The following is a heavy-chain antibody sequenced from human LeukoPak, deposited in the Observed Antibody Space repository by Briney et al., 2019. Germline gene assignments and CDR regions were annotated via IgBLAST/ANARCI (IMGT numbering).Heavy chain of an antibody. V-gene: IGHV7-4-1*02. CDR2: INTNTGNP. J-gene: IGHJ6*03. CDR1: GYTFSGYY. Sequence: ASVKVSCKASGYTFSGYYMHWVRQAPGQGLEWMGWINTNTGNPTYAQGFTGRFVFSLDTSVSTAYLQISSLKAEDTAVYYCARDYPCSGGSCYSLYYYYMDVWGKGTTVTVSS. D-gene: IGHD2-15*01. CDR3: ARDYPCSGGSCYSLYYYYMDV.